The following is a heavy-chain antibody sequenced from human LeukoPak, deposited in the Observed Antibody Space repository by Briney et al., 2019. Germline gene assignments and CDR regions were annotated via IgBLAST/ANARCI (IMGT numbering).Heavy chain of an antibody. D-gene: IGHD1-26*01. V-gene: IGHV4-59*08. CDR3: ARRLVGAAPPYYYYGMDV. CDR1: GGSISSYY. CDR2: IYYSGST. Sequence: SETLSLTCTVFGGSISSYYWSWIRQPPGKGLEWIGYIYYSGSTNYNPSLKSRVTISVDTSKNQFSLKLSSVTAADTAVYYCARRLVGAAPPYYYYGMDVWGQGTTVTVSS. J-gene: IGHJ6*02.